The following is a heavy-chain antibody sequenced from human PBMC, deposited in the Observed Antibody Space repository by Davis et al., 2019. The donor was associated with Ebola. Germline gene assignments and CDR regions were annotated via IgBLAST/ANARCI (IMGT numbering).Heavy chain of an antibody. D-gene: IGHD2-8*01. J-gene: IGHJ6*03. V-gene: IGHV1-46*01. CDR1: GYTFTSYY. Sequence: ASVKVSCKASGYTFTSYYMHWVRQAPGQGLEWMGIINPSGGSTSYAQKFQGRVTMTRDTSTSTVYMELSSLRSEDTAVYYCARALGRYCTNGVCSTRGYYYYYYMDVWGKGTTVTVSS. CDR3: ARALGRYCTNGVCSTRGYYYYYYMDV. CDR2: INPSGGST.